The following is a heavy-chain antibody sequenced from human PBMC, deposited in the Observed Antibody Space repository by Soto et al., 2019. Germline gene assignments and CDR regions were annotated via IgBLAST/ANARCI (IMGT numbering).Heavy chain of an antibody. J-gene: IGHJ5*02. CDR1: GFTFRDYD. CDR3: ARKGPRAARLNH. V-gene: IGHV3-11*01. D-gene: IGHD6-6*01. Sequence: QVQLVESGGGLVRPGGSLRLYCAASGFTFRDYDMSWIRQAPGKGLEWVSCISSSGTATYYADSVKGRFTISRDNAKNSLYVEMNSLRVEDTAVYYCARKGPRAARLNHWGQGTLVIVSS. CDR2: ISSSGTAT.